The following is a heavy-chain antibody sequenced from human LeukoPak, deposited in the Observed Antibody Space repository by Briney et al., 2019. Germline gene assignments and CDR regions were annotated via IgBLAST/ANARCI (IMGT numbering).Heavy chain of an antibody. V-gene: IGHV4-39*01. CDR3: ATYYCGGDCYSGYFDY. CDR2: IYYSGST. Sequence: PSETLLLTFSVHLDRLRYAMDETGWIRQPPGKGLEWIGNIYYSGSTYYNPSLKSRVTISVDTSKKQFSLKLSSVTAADTAVYYRATYYCGGDCYSGYFDYWGQGTLVTASS. D-gene: IGHD2-21*02. CDR1: LDRLRYAMDE. J-gene: IGHJ4*02.